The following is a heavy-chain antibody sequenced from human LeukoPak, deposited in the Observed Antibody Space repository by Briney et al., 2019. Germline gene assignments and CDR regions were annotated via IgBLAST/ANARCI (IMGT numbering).Heavy chain of an antibody. CDR2: ISAYNGNK. D-gene: IGHD6-19*01. CDR1: GHTFITSD. V-gene: IGHV1-18*01. Sequence: ASVKVSCKASGHTFITSDISWVRQAPGHGLEWMGWISAYNGNKNYAQKIQGRITMTTETSTNTAYMELRSLRSDDTAVYFCARSAVADTLSAYYFDYWGQGTLVTVSS. CDR3: ARSAVADTLSAYYFDY. J-gene: IGHJ4*02.